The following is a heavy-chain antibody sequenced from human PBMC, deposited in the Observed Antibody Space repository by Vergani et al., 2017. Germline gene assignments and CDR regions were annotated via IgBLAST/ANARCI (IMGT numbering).Heavy chain of an antibody. D-gene: IGHD2-2*01. CDR1: GFTFDDYA. CDR3: AKGGYCSSTSCYNKINWFDP. J-gene: IGHJ5*02. Sequence: EVQLVESGGGLVQPGRSLRLSCAASGFTFDDYAMHWVRQAPGKGLEWVSGISWNSGSIGYADSVKGRFTISRDNAKNSLYLQMNSLRAEDTALYYCAKGGYCSSTSCYNKINWFDPWGQGTLVTVSS. CDR2: ISWNSGSI. V-gene: IGHV3-9*01.